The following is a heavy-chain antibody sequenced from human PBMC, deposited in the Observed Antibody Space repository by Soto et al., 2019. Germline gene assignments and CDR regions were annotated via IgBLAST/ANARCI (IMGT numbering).Heavy chain of an antibody. V-gene: IGHV3-9*01. Sequence: EVQLVESGGGLVQPGRSLRLSCAASGFTFNDYAMHWVRQAPGKGLEWVSGISWNSGSIGYADSVKGRFTISRDNAKNSLYLQMNSLRAEDTALYYCAKAVTLIDAFDIWGQGTMVTVSS. CDR2: ISWNSGSI. CDR3: AKAVTLIDAFDI. CDR1: GFTFNDYA. J-gene: IGHJ3*02. D-gene: IGHD4-17*01.